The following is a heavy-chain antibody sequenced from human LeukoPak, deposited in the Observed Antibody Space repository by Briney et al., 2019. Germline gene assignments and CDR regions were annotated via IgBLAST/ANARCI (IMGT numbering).Heavy chain of an antibody. J-gene: IGHJ4*02. D-gene: IGHD3-16*02. CDR2: INSDGSST. CDR3: ARGAHNEGYTVLDF. V-gene: IGHV3-74*01. CDR1: GFTFTTYW. Sequence: GGSLRLSCAASGFTFTTYWVHWVRQAPGKGLVWVSDINSDGSSTNYADSMKGRFTISRDNAKNTLYLQMSGLRAEDTAVYYCARGAHNEGYTVLDFWGQGALVTVSS.